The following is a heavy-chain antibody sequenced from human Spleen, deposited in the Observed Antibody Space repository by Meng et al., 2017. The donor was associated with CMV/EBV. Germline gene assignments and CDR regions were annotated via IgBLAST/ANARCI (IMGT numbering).Heavy chain of an antibody. J-gene: IGHJ5*01. CDR2: IYYSGGT. Sequence: SETLSLTCSVSGGSMRSYYWTWVRQPPGKGLEWIGYIYYSGGTNYSPSLKSRVTIYADTSENQFSLKLSSVTAADTAVYYCARAWRYQLDSWGQGTLVTVSS. CDR1: GGSMRSYY. V-gene: IGHV4-59*01. D-gene: IGHD2-2*01. CDR3: ARAWRYQLDS.